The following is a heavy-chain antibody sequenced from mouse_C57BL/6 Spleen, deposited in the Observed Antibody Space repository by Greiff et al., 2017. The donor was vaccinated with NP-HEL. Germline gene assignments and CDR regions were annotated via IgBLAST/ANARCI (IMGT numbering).Heavy chain of an antibody. J-gene: IGHJ3*01. CDR2: IYPRSGNT. CDR1: GYTFTSYG. D-gene: IGHD1-1*01. CDR3: ARAYGSSFAWFAY. V-gene: IGHV1-81*01. Sequence: QVHVKQSGAELARPGASVKLSCKASGYTFTSYGISWVKQRTGQGLEWIGEIYPRSGNTYYNEKFKGKATLTADKSSSTAYMELRSLTSEDSAVYFCARAYGSSFAWFAYWGQGTLVTVSA.